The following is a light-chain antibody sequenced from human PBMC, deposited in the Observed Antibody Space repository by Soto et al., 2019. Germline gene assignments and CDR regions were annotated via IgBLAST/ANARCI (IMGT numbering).Light chain of an antibody. V-gene: IGKV1-5*01. CDR3: QHYNSYSEA. J-gene: IGKJ1*01. CDR1: QSITNW. Sequence: DIPMTQSPSTLSASVGDRVTITCRASQSITNWLAWYQQKPGKAPKLLVYDASSLESGVPSRFSGSGSGTEFTLTISSLQPDDFATYYCQHYNSYSEAFGQGTKVELK. CDR2: DAS.